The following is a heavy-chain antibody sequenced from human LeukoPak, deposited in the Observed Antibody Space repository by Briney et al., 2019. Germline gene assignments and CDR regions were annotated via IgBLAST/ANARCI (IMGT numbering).Heavy chain of an antibody. CDR1: GFTFSSYA. CDR3: ARYNWFDP. Sequence: PGGSLRLSCAASGFTFSSYAMSWVRQAPGKGLEWVSVIYSGGSTFYADSVKGRFTISRDNSKNTLHLQMNSLRAEDTAVYYCARYNWFDPWGQGTLVTVSS. V-gene: IGHV3-53*01. CDR2: IYSGGST. J-gene: IGHJ5*02.